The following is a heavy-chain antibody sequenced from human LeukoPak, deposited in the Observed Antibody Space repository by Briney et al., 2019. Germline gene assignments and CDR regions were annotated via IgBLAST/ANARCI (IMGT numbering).Heavy chain of an antibody. CDR1: GGSISSSSYY. CDR2: IYYSGST. J-gene: IGHJ4*02. CDR3: ARERVGALDY. V-gene: IGHV4-39*07. Sequence: KTSETLSLTCTVSGGSISSSSYYWGWIRQPPGKGLEWIGSIYYSGSTYYNPSLKSRVTISVDTSKNQFSLKLSSVTAADTAVYYCARERVGALDYWGQGTLVTVSS. D-gene: IGHD1-26*01.